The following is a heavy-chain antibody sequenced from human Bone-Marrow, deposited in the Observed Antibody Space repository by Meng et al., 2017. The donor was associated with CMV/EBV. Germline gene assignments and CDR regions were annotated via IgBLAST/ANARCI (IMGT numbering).Heavy chain of an antibody. CDR3: ARELPHPTYYYYGMDV. CDR2: TYYRSKWYN. J-gene: IGHJ6*02. Sequence: SETLSLTCAISGDSVSSNSAAWNWIRQSPSRGLEWLGRTYYRSKWYNDYAVSVKSRITINPDTSKNQFSLQLNSVTPEDTAVYYCARELPHPTYYYYGMDVWGQGTTVTVSS. D-gene: IGHD1-26*01. V-gene: IGHV6-1*01. CDR1: GDSVSSNSAA.